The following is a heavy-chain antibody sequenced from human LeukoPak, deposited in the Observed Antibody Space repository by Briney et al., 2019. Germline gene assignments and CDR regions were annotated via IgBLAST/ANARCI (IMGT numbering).Heavy chain of an antibody. V-gene: IGHV4-38-2*01. CDR1: DSSMSSGYY. J-gene: IGHJ4*02. D-gene: IGHD3-3*01. CDR3: ARHPITIFGVVLAYFAY. Sequence: PSETLSLTCAVSDSSMSSGYYWGWIRPPPGKGLDWIGSVYHSGSTHYNPSLKSRVTISVDTSKNQFSLKLTSVTPADTAVYYCARHPITIFGVVLAYFAYWGQGTLVTVSS. CDR2: VYHSGST.